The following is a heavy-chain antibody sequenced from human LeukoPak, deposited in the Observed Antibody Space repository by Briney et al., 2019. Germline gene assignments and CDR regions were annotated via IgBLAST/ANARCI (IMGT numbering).Heavy chain of an antibody. CDR3: ARVKRIAAVAHALAI. Sequence: GGSLRLSCAASGFTFSSYNMNWVRQAPGKGLEWVASISSSGSYIYYADSLKGRFTISRDNAKNSLYLQMNSLRAEDTAVYYCARVKRIAAVAHALAIWGQGTMVTVSS. V-gene: IGHV3-21*01. CDR1: GFTFSSYN. D-gene: IGHD6-13*01. CDR2: ISSSGSYI. J-gene: IGHJ3*02.